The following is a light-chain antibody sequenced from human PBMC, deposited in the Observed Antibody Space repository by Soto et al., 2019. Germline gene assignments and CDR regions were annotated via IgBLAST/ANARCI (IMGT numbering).Light chain of an antibody. V-gene: IGLV2-14*01. Sequence: QSALTQPASVSGSPGQSITISCTGTSSDVGGYNYVSWYQQHPGKGPKLLIYEVNNRPSGVSNRFSGSKSGNTASLTISGLQAEDEADYTSSSTRVFGGGTKVTVL. CDR2: EVN. J-gene: IGLJ2*01. CDR3: SSTRV. CDR1: SSDVGGYNY.